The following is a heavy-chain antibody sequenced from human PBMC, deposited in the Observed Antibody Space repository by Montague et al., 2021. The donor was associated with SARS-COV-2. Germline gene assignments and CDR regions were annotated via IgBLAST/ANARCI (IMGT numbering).Heavy chain of an antibody. J-gene: IGHJ4*02. Sequence: SETLSLTCTVSGDSISSYYWSWIRQPPGKGLLWIGEINHSGSTNYNPSLKSRVTISVDTSKNQFSLKLSSVTAADTAVYYCARGSYSSSWYGPYYYFDYWGQGTPVTVSS. CDR1: GDSISSYY. D-gene: IGHD6-13*01. CDR2: INHSGST. CDR3: ARGSYSSSWYGPYYYFDY. V-gene: IGHV4-34*01.